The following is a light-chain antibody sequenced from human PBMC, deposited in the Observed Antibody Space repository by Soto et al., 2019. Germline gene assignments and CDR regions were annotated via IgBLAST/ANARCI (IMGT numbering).Light chain of an antibody. Sequence: QSVLTQPPSVSGAPGERVTISCNGSSSNIGAGYEVHWYQQLPGTSPKLLIYEDTDRPSGVPDRFSGSKSGTSASLAITGLLAEDEADYYCQSYDNSLSGSYVFGTGTKLTVL. V-gene: IGLV1-40*01. CDR1: SSNIGAGYE. J-gene: IGLJ1*01. CDR3: QSYDNSLSGSYV. CDR2: EDT.